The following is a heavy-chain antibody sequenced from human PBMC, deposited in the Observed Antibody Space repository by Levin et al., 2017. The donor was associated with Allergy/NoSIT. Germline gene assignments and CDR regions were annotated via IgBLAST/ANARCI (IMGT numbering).Heavy chain of an antibody. CDR1: GTSVLATY. Sequence: SPTLSLPCHVSGTSVLATYWNWLRQPAGKGLEWIGRIYSNGETKYSSSLQSRVTMSIDTSRNQFYLRLTSLTAADSALYYCARRAGDFDSWGQGILVTVSS. CDR3: ARRAGDFDS. D-gene: IGHD4-17*01. J-gene: IGHJ5*01. CDR2: IYSNGET. V-gene: IGHV4-4*07.